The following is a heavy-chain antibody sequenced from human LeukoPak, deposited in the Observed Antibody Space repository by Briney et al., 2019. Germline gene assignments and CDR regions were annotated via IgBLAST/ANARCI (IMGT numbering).Heavy chain of an antibody. CDR2: IKRKTDAGTT. J-gene: IGHJ4*02. CDR3: TTGNWGPY. V-gene: IGHV3-15*07. D-gene: IGHD7-27*01. Sequence: GGSLRLSCAASGFTFSSYWMNWARQAPGKGLEWVGRIKRKTDAGTTDYAAPVKGRFTISRDDSKNTLYLQMNSLKTEDTAVYYCTTGNWGPYWGQGTLVTVSS. CDR1: GFTFSSYW.